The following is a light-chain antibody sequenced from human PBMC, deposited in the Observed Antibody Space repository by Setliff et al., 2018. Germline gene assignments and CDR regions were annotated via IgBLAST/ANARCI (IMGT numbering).Light chain of an antibody. J-gene: IGLJ1*01. Sequence: QSVLTQPPSVSAAPGQRVTISCTGSSSDIGAGFGVHWYQQLPGTAPKLLIYGNDNRPSGVPDRFSGSKSGTSASLAITGLQAEDEADYYCQSYGGSVSGYVFGTGTKVTVL. CDR2: GND. V-gene: IGLV1-40*01. CDR3: QSYGGSVSGYV. CDR1: SSDIGAGFG.